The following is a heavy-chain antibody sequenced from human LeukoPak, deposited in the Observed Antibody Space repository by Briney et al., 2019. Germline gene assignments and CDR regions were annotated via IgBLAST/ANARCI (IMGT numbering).Heavy chain of an antibody. Sequence: GASVKVSCKASGGTFSSYAISWVRQAPGQGLEWMGGIIPIFGTANYAQKFQGRVTITRDTSISTAYMELSSLISEDTAVYYCFSFDYWGQGTLVTVSS. J-gene: IGHJ4*02. CDR3: FSFDY. V-gene: IGHV1-69*05. CDR2: IIPIFGTA. CDR1: GGTFSSYA.